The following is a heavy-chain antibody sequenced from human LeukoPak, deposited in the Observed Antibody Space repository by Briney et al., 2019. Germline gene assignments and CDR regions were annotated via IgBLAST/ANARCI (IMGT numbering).Heavy chain of an antibody. V-gene: IGHV3-23*01. J-gene: IGHJ4*02. CDR1: GFTFTRYA. CDR3: ARVRSSGWYETFDY. CDR2: ISGSGSTT. D-gene: IGHD6-19*01. Sequence: GGSLRLSCAASGFTFTRYAMSWVRLTPGKGLDEVSTISGSGSTTYYADSVKGRFTISRDNSRNALYLKMNSLRAEDTAVYYCARVRSSGWYETFDYWGQGTLVTVSS.